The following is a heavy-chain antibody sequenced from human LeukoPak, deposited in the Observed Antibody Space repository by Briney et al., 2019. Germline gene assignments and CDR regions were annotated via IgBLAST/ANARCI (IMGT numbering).Heavy chain of an antibody. CDR1: GGSISSYY. J-gene: IGHJ4*02. CDR3: ARDSFSPNYYGSGSND. CDR2: IHYSGGT. D-gene: IGHD3-10*01. V-gene: IGHV4-59*12. Sequence: SETLSLTCTVSGGSISSYYWSWIRQPPGKGLEWIGYIHYSGGTNYNPSLKSRVTISVDTSKNQFSLKLSSVTAADTAVYYCARDSFSPNYYGSGSNDWGQGTLVTVSS.